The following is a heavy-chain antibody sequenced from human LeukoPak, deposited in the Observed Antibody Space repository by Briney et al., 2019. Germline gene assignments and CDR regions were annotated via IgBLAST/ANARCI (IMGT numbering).Heavy chain of an antibody. J-gene: IGHJ4*02. Sequence: GGSLRLSCVASGFTFSNAWMNWVRQAPGKGLEWVGRIKGNADGRTTEYAAPVRGRFTMSRDDSKNTLYLQINSLKTEDTAVYYCTARGPDSGSSDAYWGQGTLVTVSS. CDR2: IKGNADGRTT. CDR3: TARGPDSGSSDAY. CDR1: GFTFSNAW. D-gene: IGHD3-22*01. V-gene: IGHV3-15*07.